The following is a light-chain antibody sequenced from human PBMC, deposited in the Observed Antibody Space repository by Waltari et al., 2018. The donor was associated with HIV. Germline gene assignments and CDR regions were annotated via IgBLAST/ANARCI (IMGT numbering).Light chain of an antibody. CDR1: QSVLYSSNNKNH. CDR2: WAS. V-gene: IGKV4-1*01. J-gene: IGKJ3*01. CDR3: QQYYSSPWN. Sequence: DIVMTQSPDSLAVSLGERATINCKSSQSVLYSSNNKNHLGWYQQKPGQPPRLLIYWASTRESGVPDRFSGSGSGTDFTLTISSLQAEDVAVYYCQQYYSSPWNFGPGTKVDIK.